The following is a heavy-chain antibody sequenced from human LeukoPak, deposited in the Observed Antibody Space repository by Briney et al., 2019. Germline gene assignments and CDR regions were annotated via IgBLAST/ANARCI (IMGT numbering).Heavy chain of an antibody. CDR1: GDSISSYY. J-gene: IGHJ4*02. D-gene: IGHD2/OR15-2a*01. CDR2: IYYSGIT. CDR3: AREGIVRTYDQ. Sequence: SETLTLTCTVSGDSISSYYWYWFRQPPGKELEWIACIYYSGITHYNPSLKSRVTISLDTSKNQFSLRLSSVTAADTAVYYCAREGIVRTYDQWGQGTLVTVSS. V-gene: IGHV4-59*12.